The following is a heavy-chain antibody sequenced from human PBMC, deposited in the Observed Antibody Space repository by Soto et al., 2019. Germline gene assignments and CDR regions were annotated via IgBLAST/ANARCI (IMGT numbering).Heavy chain of an antibody. Sequence: GASVKVPGKASGYTFTGYYIHWVRQAPGQGLEWMGWINPNNGDTIYARKLQGRVTITADESTSTAYMDLSSLRSEDTAVYYCARARAVTTYWFDPWGQGTLVTVSS. D-gene: IGHD4-17*01. CDR1: GYTFTGYY. CDR2: INPNNGDT. J-gene: IGHJ5*02. V-gene: IGHV1-2*02. CDR3: ARARAVTTYWFDP.